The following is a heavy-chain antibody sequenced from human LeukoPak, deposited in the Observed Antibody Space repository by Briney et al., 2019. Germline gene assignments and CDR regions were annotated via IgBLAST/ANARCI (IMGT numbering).Heavy chain of an antibody. D-gene: IGHD5-18*01. Sequence: SVKVSCKASGGTFGSYAVSWVRQAPGQGLEWMGGIIPIFGTANYAQKFQGRVTITTDESTNTAYMELSSLRSEDTAVYYCVRVAGGYSYGLSWYFDRWGRGTLVTVSS. CDR1: GGTFGSYA. CDR2: IIPIFGTA. CDR3: VRVAGGYSYGLSWYFDR. V-gene: IGHV1-69*05. J-gene: IGHJ2*01.